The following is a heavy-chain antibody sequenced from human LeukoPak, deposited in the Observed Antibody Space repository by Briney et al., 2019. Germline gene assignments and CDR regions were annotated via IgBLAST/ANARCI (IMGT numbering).Heavy chain of an antibody. J-gene: IGHJ5*02. CDR3: ARARRSGGITMVRGVKDRGWFDP. CDR2: IRYDGSNK. Sequence: GGSLRLSCAASGFTFSSYGMHWVRQAPGKGLEWVAFIRYDGSNKYYADSVKGRFTISRDNSKNTLYLQMNSLRAEDTAVYYCARARRSGGITMVRGVKDRGWFDPWGQGTLVTVSS. V-gene: IGHV3-30*02. D-gene: IGHD3-10*01. CDR1: GFTFSSYG.